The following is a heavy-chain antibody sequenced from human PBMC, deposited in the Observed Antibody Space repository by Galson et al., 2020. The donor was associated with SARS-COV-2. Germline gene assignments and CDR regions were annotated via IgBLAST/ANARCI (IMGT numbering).Heavy chain of an antibody. CDR3: ARGHQSDYDCWFDP. V-gene: IGHV4-34*01. Sequence: SETLSLTCAVYGGSFSGYYWNWIRQPPGKGLEWIGEINHSGSTNYNQSLKSRVIISVDTSKNQFSLKLSSVTAADTAVYYCARGHQSDYDCWFDPWGQGTLVTVSS. CDR1: GGSFSGYY. D-gene: IGHD5-12*01. J-gene: IGHJ5*02. CDR2: INHSGST.